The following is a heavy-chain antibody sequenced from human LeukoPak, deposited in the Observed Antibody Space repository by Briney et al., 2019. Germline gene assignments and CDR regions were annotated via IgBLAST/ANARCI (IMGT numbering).Heavy chain of an antibody. D-gene: IGHD4-11*01. CDR1: GGSFSGYY. J-gene: IGHJ5*02. CDR2: INHSGST. CDR3: ARGLTTVSSYNWFDP. V-gene: IGHV4-34*01. Sequence: PSETLSLTCAVYGGSFSGYYWSWIRQPPGKGLEWIGEINHSGSTNYNPSLKSRVTISVDTSKNQFSLKLSSVTAADTAVYYCARGLTTVSSYNWFDPWGQGTLVTVSS.